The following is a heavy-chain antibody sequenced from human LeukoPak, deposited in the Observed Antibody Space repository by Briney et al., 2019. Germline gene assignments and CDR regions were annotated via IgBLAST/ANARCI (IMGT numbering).Heavy chain of an antibody. Sequence: GESLKISCKASGNSFTSYWIVWVRQMPGTGLECMRIIYCGDSDTRYSPSFQGQVTISADKSISTAYLQWSSLKASDTAMYYCARLQPDYGGNSEDAFDIWGQGTMVTVSS. CDR1: GNSFTSYW. CDR2: IYCGDSDT. V-gene: IGHV5-51*01. D-gene: IGHD4-23*01. J-gene: IGHJ3*02. CDR3: ARLQPDYGGNSEDAFDI.